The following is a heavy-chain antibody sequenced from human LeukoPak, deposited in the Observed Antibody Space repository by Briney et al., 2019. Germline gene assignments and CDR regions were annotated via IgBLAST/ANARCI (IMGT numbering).Heavy chain of an antibody. J-gene: IGHJ6*02. Sequence: ASVKVSCKASGYTFTGYYMHWVRQAPGQGLEWMGWINPNSGGTNYAQKFQGRVTMTRDTSISTAYMELSRLRSDDTAVYYCARAVERYYDFWSGYYPPGMDVWGQGATVTVSS. CDR1: GYTFTGYY. D-gene: IGHD3-3*01. V-gene: IGHV1-2*02. CDR3: ARAVERYYDFWSGYYPPGMDV. CDR2: INPNSGGT.